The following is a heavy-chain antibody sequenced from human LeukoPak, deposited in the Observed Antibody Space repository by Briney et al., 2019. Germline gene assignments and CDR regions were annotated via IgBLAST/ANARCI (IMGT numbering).Heavy chain of an antibody. D-gene: IGHD1-20*01. Sequence: SETLSLTCTVSGGSISSYYWSWIRQPPGKGLEWIGYIYYSGSTNYNPSLKSRVTISVDTSKNQFSLKLSSVTAADTAVYYCARVGRYNWNGFDYWGHGTLVTVSS. J-gene: IGHJ4*01. CDR1: GGSISSYY. CDR3: ARVGRYNWNGFDY. CDR2: IYYSGST. V-gene: IGHV4-59*01.